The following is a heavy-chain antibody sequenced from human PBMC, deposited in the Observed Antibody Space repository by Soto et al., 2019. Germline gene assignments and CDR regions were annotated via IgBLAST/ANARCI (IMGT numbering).Heavy chain of an antibody. CDR2: IVVGSGNT. J-gene: IGHJ4*02. D-gene: IGHD3-22*01. CDR1: GFTFTSSA. Sequence: SVKVSCKASGFTFTSSAMQWVRQARGQRLEWIGWIVVGSGNTNYAQKFQERVTITRDMSTSTAYMELSSLRSEDTAVYYCARDHRRDYDTSGRFDFWGQGTLVTVSS. CDR3: ARDHRRDYDTSGRFDF. V-gene: IGHV1-58*02.